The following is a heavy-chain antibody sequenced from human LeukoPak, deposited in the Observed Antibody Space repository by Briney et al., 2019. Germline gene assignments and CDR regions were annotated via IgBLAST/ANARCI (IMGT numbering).Heavy chain of an antibody. CDR3: ARVSNYYGMDV. CDR2: NSSSSSYT. Sequence: GGSLRLSCAASGFTFSDYYVSWIRQAPGKGLEWVSYNSSSSSYTNYADSVKGRFTISRDNAKNSLYLQMNSLRAEDTAVYYCARVSNYYGMDVWGQGTTVTVSS. CDR1: GFTFSDYY. J-gene: IGHJ6*02. V-gene: IGHV3-11*05.